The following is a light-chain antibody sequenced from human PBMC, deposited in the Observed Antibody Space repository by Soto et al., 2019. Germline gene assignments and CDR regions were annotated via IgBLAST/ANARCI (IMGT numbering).Light chain of an antibody. CDR2: DVS. V-gene: IGLV2-14*01. CDR1: SSDVGGYSY. Sequence: QCLLTQPASVSGSPGQSITISCTGTSSDVGGYSYVSWYQQLPGKAPKLMIYDVSDRPSGVSNRFSGSKSGNTASLTISGLQAEDEAEYYCSSYKSITRYVFGNGDQVPVL. CDR3: SSYKSITRYV. J-gene: IGLJ1*01.